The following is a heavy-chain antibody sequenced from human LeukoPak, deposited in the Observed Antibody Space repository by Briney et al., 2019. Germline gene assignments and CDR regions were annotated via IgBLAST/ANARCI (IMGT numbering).Heavy chain of an antibody. Sequence: GGSLRLSCAVSGITLSNYGMSWVRQAPGKGLEWVAGISDRGSRTNYADSVKGRFTISTDHPKNTLYLQMNSLRAEDTAVYFCAKRGVVIRVILVGFHKEAYYFASWGQGALVTVSP. J-gene: IGHJ4*02. D-gene: IGHD3-22*01. CDR1: GITLSNYG. V-gene: IGHV3-23*01. CDR3: AKRGVVIRVILVGFHKEAYYFAS. CDR2: ISDRGSRT.